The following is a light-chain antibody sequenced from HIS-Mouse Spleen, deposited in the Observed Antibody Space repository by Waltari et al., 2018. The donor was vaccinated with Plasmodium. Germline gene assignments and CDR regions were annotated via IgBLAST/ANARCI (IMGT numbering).Light chain of an antibody. CDR1: QDISNY. V-gene: IGKV1-33*01. CDR3: QQYDNLPLT. Sequence: DIQMTQPPSSLYASVGDRVTITCQASQDISNYLNWYQQKPGKAPKLLIYDASNLETGVPSRFSGSGSGTDFTFTISSLQPEDIATYYCQQYDNLPLTFGGGTKVEIK. J-gene: IGKJ4*01. CDR2: DAS.